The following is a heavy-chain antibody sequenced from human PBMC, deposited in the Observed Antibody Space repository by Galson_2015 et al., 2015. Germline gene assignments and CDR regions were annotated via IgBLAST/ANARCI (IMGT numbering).Heavy chain of an antibody. CDR1: GLTVNNYA. Sequence: PLRLSCAASGLTVNNYAMSWVRQTPGKGPEWVSAISGSGTSRYYADSVRGRFTISRDNSKNTLFLQMDSLRAEDTGFYYCETRFPRVAGHVDFWGLGTLVTVSS. D-gene: IGHD6-19*01. CDR3: ETRFPRVAGHVDF. CDR2: ISGSGTSR. V-gene: IGHV3-23*01. J-gene: IGHJ4*02.